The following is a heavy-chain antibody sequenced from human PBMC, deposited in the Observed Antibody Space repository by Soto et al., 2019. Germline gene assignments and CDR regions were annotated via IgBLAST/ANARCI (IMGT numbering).Heavy chain of an antibody. Sequence: SETMDITIVVSGESLSNYSWSWIRQTPGMALEWIGEINHLGSINYNPSLKSRVTMSVDTSKNQFSLTLNSVTAADTATYYCARGGISHWAYFYYMDVWDRGTTVTVSS. D-gene: IGHD2-21*01. CDR1: GESLSNYS. J-gene: IGHJ6*03. CDR3: ARGGISHWAYFYYMDV. CDR2: INHLGSI. V-gene: IGHV4-34*01.